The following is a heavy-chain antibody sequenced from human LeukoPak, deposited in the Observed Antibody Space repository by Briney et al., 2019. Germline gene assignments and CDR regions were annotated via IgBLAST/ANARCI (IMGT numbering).Heavy chain of an antibody. J-gene: IGHJ6*03. CDR2: IDQDGGEK. CDR3: AREYYGSGSYLYYYYYYMDV. Sequence: GGSLRLSCAASGFTFSSYAMSWVRQAPGKGLEWVANIDQDGGEKYYVDSVQGRFTISRDNDKNSLYLQMNSLRAEDTALYFCAREYYGSGSYLYYYYYYMDVWGKGTTVTVS. CDR1: GFTFSSYA. D-gene: IGHD3-10*01. V-gene: IGHV3-7*01.